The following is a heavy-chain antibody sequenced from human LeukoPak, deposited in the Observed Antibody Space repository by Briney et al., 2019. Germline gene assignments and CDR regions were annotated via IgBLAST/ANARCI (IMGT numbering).Heavy chain of an antibody. Sequence: GGSLRLSCAASGFTFSDYYMSWIRQPPGKGLEWVSYISSSGTTIYYADSVRGRFTVSRDNAKNSLYQQMDSLSAEDTAVYYCASLRGVNRWGQGTLVTVSS. CDR3: ASLRGVNR. CDR2: ISSSGTTI. CDR1: GFTFSDYY. V-gene: IGHV3-11*01. J-gene: IGHJ4*02. D-gene: IGHD3-10*01.